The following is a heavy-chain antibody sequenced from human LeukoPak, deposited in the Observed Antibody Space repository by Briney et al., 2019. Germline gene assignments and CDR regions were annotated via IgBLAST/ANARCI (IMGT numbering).Heavy chain of an antibody. CDR2: ISYDGSNK. V-gene: IGHV3-30-3*01. D-gene: IGHD5-18*01. J-gene: IGHJ6*03. CDR1: GFTFSSYA. Sequence: PGRSLRLSCAASGFTFSSYAMHWVRQAPGKGLEWVAVISYDGSNKYYADSVKGRFTISRDNSKNTLYLQMNSLRAEDTAVYYCARDLGRDSYGLTGYYYYYYMDVWGKGTTVTVSS. CDR3: ARDLGRDSYGLTGYYYYYYMDV.